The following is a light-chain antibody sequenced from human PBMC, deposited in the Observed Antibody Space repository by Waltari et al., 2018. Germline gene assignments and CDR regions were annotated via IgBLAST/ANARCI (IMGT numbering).Light chain of an antibody. CDR2: ANN. V-gene: IGLV1-51*01. CDR1: NSNIGDNS. CDR3: GTWDDSLNSMV. Sequence: QSVLTQPPSVSAAPGQKVTISCSGRNSNIGDNSVSWYQQFPGTAPRLLIHANNRRPSDTPDRFSASKSGTSATLGITGLQTGDEADYYCGTWDDSLNSMVFGGGTKLTVL. J-gene: IGLJ3*02.